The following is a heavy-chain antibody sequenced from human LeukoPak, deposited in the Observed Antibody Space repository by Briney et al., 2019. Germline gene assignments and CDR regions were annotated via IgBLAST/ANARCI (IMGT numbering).Heavy chain of an antibody. CDR2: ISSSSSYI. J-gene: IGHJ3*02. V-gene: IGHV3-21*01. Sequence: GGSLRLSCAASGFTFSSYSMHWVRQAPGKGLEWVSSISSSSSYIYYADSVKGRFTISRDNAKNSLYLQMNSLRAEDTAVYYCARDRDYGDNDAFDIWGQGTMVTVSS. D-gene: IGHD4-17*01. CDR1: GFTFSSYS. CDR3: ARDRDYGDNDAFDI.